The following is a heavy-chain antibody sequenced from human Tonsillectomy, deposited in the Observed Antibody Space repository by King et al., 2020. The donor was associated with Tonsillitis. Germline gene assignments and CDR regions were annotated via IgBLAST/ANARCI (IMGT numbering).Heavy chain of an antibody. CDR1: GDTFSSDV. V-gene: IGHV1-69*01. CDR2: IIPMFGTT. Sequence: QLVQSGAEVKKPGSSVKVSCKASGDTFSSDVIIWVRQAPGQGFEWMGQIIPMFGTTTYAQQFTGRVTITADESTSTAYMELSSLRSEDTAVYYCSILQDYYMDVWGNGTTVTVSS. CDR3: SILQDYYMDV. D-gene: IGHD4-11*01. J-gene: IGHJ6*03.